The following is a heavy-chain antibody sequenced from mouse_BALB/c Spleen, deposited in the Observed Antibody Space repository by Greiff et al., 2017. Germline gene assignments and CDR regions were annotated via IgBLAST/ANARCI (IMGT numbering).Heavy chain of an antibody. CDR1: GYTFTSYW. D-gene: IGHD1-2*01. J-gene: IGHJ4*01. CDR2: IYPSDSYT. Sequence: VQLQQPGAELVRPGASVKLSCKASGYTFTSYWINWVKQRPGQGLEWIGNIYPSDSYTNYNQKFKDKATLTVAKSSSTAYMQLSSPTSEDSAVYYCTRAGFTTATGAMDYWGQGTSVTVAS. CDR3: TRAGFTTATGAMDY. V-gene: IGHV1-69*02.